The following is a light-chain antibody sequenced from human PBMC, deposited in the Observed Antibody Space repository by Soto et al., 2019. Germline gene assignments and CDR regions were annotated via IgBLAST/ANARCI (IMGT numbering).Light chain of an antibody. CDR2: EVN. CDR3: CLSPGSLTWV. CDR1: GSDVGDSSH. V-gene: IGLV2-11*01. J-gene: IGLJ3*02. Sequence: QSALTQPPSVSGSPGQSVTISCTATGSDVGDSSHVSWYQLHPGKAPKLMIYEVNNRPSGVSDRFSGSKSGSTASLTISGLQAEDEADYYCCLSPGSLTWVFGGGTKLTVL.